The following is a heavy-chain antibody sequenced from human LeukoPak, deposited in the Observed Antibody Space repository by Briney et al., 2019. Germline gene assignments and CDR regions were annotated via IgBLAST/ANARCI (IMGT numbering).Heavy chain of an antibody. D-gene: IGHD3-10*01. J-gene: IGHJ3*01. CDR1: GGSFSTYY. Sequence: PSETLSLTCAVYGGSFSTYYWTWIRQPPGKGLERIGFIYYTGSTIYNPSLKSRVTISLDMSRNQFSLRLRSVTTADTAVYYCARAGGLPRDDAFDLWGQGTMVTVSS. V-gene: IGHV4-59*01. CDR2: IYYTGST. CDR3: ARAGGLPRDDAFDL.